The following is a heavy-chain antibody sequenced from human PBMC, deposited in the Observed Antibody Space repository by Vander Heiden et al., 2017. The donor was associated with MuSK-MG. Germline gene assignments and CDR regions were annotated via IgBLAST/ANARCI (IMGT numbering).Heavy chain of an antibody. V-gene: IGHV3-7*04. CDR3: ARVASSGSYVGAFDI. Sequence: ELQLVESGGGLVQPGGSLRLSCAAFSGCWMSWVRQAPGKGLEGVANIKQDGSEKYYVDSGKGRFTISRDNAKNSLYLQMKRLRVEETAVYYCARVASSGSYVGAFDIGGQGTMVTVSS. CDR1: SGCW. J-gene: IGHJ3*02. CDR2: IKQDGSEK. D-gene: IGHD6-19*01.